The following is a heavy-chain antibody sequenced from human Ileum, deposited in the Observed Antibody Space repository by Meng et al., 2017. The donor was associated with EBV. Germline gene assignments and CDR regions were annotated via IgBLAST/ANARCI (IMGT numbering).Heavy chain of an antibody. V-gene: IGHV4-4*02. CDR3: VRGGTYYLSY. D-gene: IGHD1-26*01. CDR2: MYPTGPT. J-gene: IGHJ4*02. Sequence: VPLRGSGPGLVKAWEALSLTCATCGGSISSDFWWSWVRQSPEKGLEWIGEMYPTGPTYYNPSLKGRVSISIDKSKNQLSLKLNSVTAADTAVYYCVRGGTYYLSYWGQGSLVTVSS. CDR1: GGSISSDFW.